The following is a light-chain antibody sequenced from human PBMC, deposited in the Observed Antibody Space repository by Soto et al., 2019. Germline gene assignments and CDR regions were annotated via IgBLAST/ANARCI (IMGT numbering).Light chain of an antibody. V-gene: IGKV1-5*01. J-gene: IGKJ1*01. CDR2: DAS. CDR3: QHTRT. CDR1: QIINNW. Sequence: DFQKTQSPSTLSASVGDRVTITCRASQIINNWVAWYQQKPGKAPKFLIYDASTLQRGVPSRFSGSGFGTEFSLTISSLQPDDFGSYYCQHTRTFGQGTKVEIK.